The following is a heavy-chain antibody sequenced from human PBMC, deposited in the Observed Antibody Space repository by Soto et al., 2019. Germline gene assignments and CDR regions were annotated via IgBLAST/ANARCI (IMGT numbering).Heavy chain of an antibody. CDR2: IYWNDDK. V-gene: IGHV2-5*01. Sequence: QITLKESGPTLVKPTQTLTLTCTFSGFSLSTSGVGVGWIRQPPGKALEWLALIYWNDDKRYSPSLKRRLTITKDTSKNQVILTMTNMDPVDTATYDCAHHITFFGVVTGNPREGWFDRWGPGSLVTGSS. D-gene: IGHD3-3*01. CDR1: GFSLSTSGVG. J-gene: IGHJ5*02. CDR3: AHHITFFGVVTGNPREGWFDR.